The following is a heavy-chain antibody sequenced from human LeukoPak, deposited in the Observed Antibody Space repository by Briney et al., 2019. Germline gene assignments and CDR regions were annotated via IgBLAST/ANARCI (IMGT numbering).Heavy chain of an antibody. D-gene: IGHD5-18*01. J-gene: IGHJ3*01. CDR3: ARPAERGYSYGLDF. V-gene: IGHV4-59*01. CDR1: GDSISSYY. CDR2: IYYSGST. Sequence: PSETLSLTCTVSGDSISSYYWSWIRQPPGKGLEWIGYIYYSGSTNYNPSLKSRVTISLDTSKNQVSLNLSSVTAADTAVYYCARPAERGYSYGLDFRGPGTMVTVSS.